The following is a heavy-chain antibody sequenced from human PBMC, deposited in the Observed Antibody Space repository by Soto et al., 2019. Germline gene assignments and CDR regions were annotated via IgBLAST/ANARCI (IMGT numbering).Heavy chain of an antibody. Sequence: QVQLQESGPGLVKPSETLSLTCTVSGDSVSSGSHNWSWVRQPPGSGLEWVGYIYYNEDTNSNPSLLSRRTISVDTSKNQFSLNLTSVTAADTALYYCARVFCGGDCSSRTRPSYFGSWGQGLLVIVSS. D-gene: IGHD2-21*02. V-gene: IGHV4-61*01. J-gene: IGHJ4*02. CDR2: IYYNEDT. CDR1: GDSVSSGSHN. CDR3: ARVFCGGDCSSRTRPSYFGS.